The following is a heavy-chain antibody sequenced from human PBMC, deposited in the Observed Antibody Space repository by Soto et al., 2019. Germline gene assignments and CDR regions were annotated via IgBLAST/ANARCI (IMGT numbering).Heavy chain of an antibody. CDR1: GGTFSSYA. V-gene: IGHV1-69*13. D-gene: IGHD3-3*01. CDR2: IIPIFGTA. CDR3: AANDDFWSGSAYYYYGMDV. Sequence: SVKVSCKASGGTFSSYAISWVRQAPGQGLEWMGGIIPIFGTANYAQKFQGRVTITADESTSTAYMELSSLRSEDTAVYYCAANDDFWSGSAYYYYGMDVWGQGTTVTVSS. J-gene: IGHJ6*02.